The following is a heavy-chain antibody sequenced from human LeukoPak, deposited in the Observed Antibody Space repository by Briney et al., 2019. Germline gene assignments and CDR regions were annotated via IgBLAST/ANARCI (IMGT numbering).Heavy chain of an antibody. CDR3: ARGLIRTQGVHFGY. CDR1: GFTFSSYS. CDR2: ISSSSSYI. J-gene: IGHJ4*02. D-gene: IGHD1-1*01. Sequence: GSLRLSCAASGFTFSSYSMNWVRQAPGKGLEWVSSISSSSSYIYYADSVKGRFTISRDNAKNSLYLQMNSLRAEDTAVYYCARGLIRTQGVHFGYWGQGTLVAVSS. V-gene: IGHV3-21*01.